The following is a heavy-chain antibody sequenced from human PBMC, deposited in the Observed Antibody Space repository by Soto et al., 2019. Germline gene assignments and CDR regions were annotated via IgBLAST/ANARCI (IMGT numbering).Heavy chain of an antibody. CDR2: ISSSGSTI. CDR3: ASITPPLDY. J-gene: IGHJ4*02. CDR1: GFTFSSYE. Sequence: PGGSLKLSCAASGFTFSSYEMNWVRQAPGKGLEWVSYISSSGSTIYYADSVKGRCTISRDNAKNSLYLQMNSLRAEDTAVYYCASITPPLDYWGQGTLVTVSS. V-gene: IGHV3-48*03. D-gene: IGHD3-3*01.